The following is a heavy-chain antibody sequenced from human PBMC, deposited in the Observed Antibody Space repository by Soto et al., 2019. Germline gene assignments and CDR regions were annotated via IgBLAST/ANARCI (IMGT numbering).Heavy chain of an antibody. CDR2: ISPRDSET. CDR1: RYSFTSYW. D-gene: IGHD2-8*01. J-gene: IGHJ6*04. V-gene: IGHV5-51*01. CDR3: ARHVLHADYNGMDV. Sequence: GESLKISCKASRYSFTSYWIGWVRQMPGKGLEWMGIISPRDSETRYSPSFQGQVTISADKSISTAYLQWSSLKASDTAMYYCARHVLHADYNGMDVQGKGTTVTVSS.